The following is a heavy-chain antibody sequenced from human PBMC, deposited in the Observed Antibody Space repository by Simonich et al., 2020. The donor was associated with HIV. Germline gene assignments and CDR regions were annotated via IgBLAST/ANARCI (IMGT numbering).Heavy chain of an antibody. CDR1: GFTFSSGW. J-gene: IGHJ3*02. CDR2: IKEDGSEK. Sequence: EVQLVESGGGLVQPGGSLRLSCAASGFTFSSGWMSWVRQAPRKGLEWVATIKEDGSEKYYVDSVKGRLTISRDNAKNSLYLQMNSLRGEDTAVYYCASSRYIASYDIWGQGTMVTVSS. D-gene: IGHD1-26*01. V-gene: IGHV3-7*01. CDR3: ASSRYIASYDI.